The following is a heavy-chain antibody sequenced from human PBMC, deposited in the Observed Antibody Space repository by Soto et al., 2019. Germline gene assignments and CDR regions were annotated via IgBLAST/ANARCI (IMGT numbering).Heavy chain of an antibody. CDR1: GGSITSYY. CDR3: ARDGASSRV. D-gene: IGHD6-13*01. V-gene: IGHV4-59*01. Sequence: SETLSLTCTVSGGSITSYYWSWIRQPPGKGLEWIGYIYYSGSTNYNPSLKSRVTISVDTSKNQFSLKLSSVAAADTAVYYCARDGASSRVWGQGTLVTVSS. J-gene: IGHJ4*02. CDR2: IYYSGST.